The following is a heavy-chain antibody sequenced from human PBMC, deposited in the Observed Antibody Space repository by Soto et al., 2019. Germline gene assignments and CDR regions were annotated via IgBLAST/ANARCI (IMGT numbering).Heavy chain of an antibody. V-gene: IGHV3-23*01. CDR2: ISGSGGST. CDR1: GFTFSSYA. J-gene: IGHJ4*02. Sequence: PGGSLRLSCAASGFTFSSYAMSWVRQAPGKGLEWVSAISGSGGSTYYADSVKGRFTISRDNSKNTLYLQMNSLRAEDTAVYYCAKEGVVVVPAADEPNFDYWGQGTLVTVSS. CDR3: AKEGVVVVPAADEPNFDY. D-gene: IGHD2-2*01.